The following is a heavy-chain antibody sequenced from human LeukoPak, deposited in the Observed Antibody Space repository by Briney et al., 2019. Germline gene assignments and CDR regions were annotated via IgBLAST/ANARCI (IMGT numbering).Heavy chain of an antibody. CDR2: ISGSGGST. CDR3: AKRINYYDSSGYIDY. Sequence: GGSLRLSCAASGFTFSSYAMSWVRQAPGKGLEWVSAISGSGGSTYYADSVKGRFTISRDNSKNTLYLQMNSLRAEDTAVYYCAKRINYYDSSGYIDYWGQGTLVTVSS. J-gene: IGHJ4*02. D-gene: IGHD3-22*01. CDR1: GFTFSSYA. V-gene: IGHV3-23*01.